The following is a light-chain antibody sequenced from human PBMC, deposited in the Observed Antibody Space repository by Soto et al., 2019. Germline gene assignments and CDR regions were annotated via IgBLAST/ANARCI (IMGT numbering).Light chain of an antibody. V-gene: IGLV7-46*01. CDR1: TGGVTSGHY. CDR2: DTS. CDR3: LLAYNDAWV. J-gene: IGLJ2*01. Sequence: QAVVTQEPSLTVSPGGTVTLTCGYSTGGVTSGHYPHWFQKKPGQAPRTLIHDTSNKHSWTPARFSGSLLGGKAALTLSGAQPEDEAEYSCLLAYNDAWVFGGGTKVTVL.